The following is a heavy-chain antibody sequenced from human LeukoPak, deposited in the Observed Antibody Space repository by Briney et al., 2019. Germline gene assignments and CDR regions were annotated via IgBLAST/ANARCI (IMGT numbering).Heavy chain of an antibody. J-gene: IGHJ4*02. CDR1: GFTFSSYG. CDR2: IWYDGSNK. Sequence: PGGSLRLSCAASGFTFSSYGMHWVREAPGKGLERVAVIWYDGSNKYYADSVKGRFTISRDNSKNTLYLQMNSLRADDTAVYFCARDRWGGGSCHYYFDYWGQGTLVTVSS. D-gene: IGHD2-15*01. CDR3: ARDRWGGGSCHYYFDY. V-gene: IGHV3-33*01.